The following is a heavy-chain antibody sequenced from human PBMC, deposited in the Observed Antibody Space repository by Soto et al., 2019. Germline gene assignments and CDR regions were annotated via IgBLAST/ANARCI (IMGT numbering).Heavy chain of an antibody. CDR1: GYTFTSYD. CDR3: ARVDGSGSYYNGDPFDY. J-gene: IGHJ4*02. CDR2: MNPNSGNT. D-gene: IGHD3-10*01. Sequence: ASVKVSCKASGYTFTSYDINWVRQATGQGLEWMGWMNPNSGNTGYAQKFQGRVTMTRNTSISTAYMELSSLRSEDTAVYYCARVDGSGSYYNGDPFDYWGQGTLVTVSS. V-gene: IGHV1-8*01.